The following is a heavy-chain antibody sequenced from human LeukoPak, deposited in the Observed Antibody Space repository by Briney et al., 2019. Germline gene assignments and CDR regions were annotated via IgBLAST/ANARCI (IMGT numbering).Heavy chain of an antibody. CDR1: GVSVSSGSYY. J-gene: IGHJ6*02. CDR3: ARDLYQLLVVDV. CDR2: IYYSGST. D-gene: IGHD2-2*01. V-gene: IGHV4-61*01. Sequence: SETLSLTCTVSGVSVSSGSYYWSWIRQPPGKGLEWIGYIYYSGSTNYNPSLKSRVTISVDTSKNQFSLKLSSVTAADTAVYYCARDLYQLLVVDVWGQGTTVTVSS.